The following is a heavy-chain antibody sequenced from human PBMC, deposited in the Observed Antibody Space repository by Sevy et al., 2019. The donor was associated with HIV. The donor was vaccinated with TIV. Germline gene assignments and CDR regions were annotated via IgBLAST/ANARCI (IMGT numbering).Heavy chain of an antibody. J-gene: IGHJ3*02. V-gene: IGHV1-8*03. CDR3: ARGDPDSDPSGDDAFDI. D-gene: IGHD1-26*01. CDR1: GYTFTTYD. Sequence: ASVKVSCKASGYTFTTYDINWVRQATGQGLEWMGWMNPNSGATGYAQNFQGRVTITGNTSISTAYLELSSLKSEDTAVYFCARGDPDSDPSGDDAFDIWGRWTMVTVSS. CDR2: MNPNSGAT.